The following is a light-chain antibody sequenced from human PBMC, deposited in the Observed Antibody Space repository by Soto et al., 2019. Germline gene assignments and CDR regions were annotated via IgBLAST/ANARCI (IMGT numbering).Light chain of an antibody. Sequence: SSLTKPASVYGSPGQSITISCPGTSSDVGGYNYVSWYQQHPGKAPKLMIYDVSKRPSGVSNRFSGSKSGNTASLTISGLQAEDEADYYCSSYTSSSTPLYVFGTGTKVTVL. V-gene: IGLV2-14*01. CDR1: SSDVGGYNY. CDR2: DVS. CDR3: SSYTSSSTPLYV. J-gene: IGLJ1*01.